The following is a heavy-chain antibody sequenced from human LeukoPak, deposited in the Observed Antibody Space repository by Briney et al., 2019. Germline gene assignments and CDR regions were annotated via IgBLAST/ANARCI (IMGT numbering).Heavy chain of an antibody. J-gene: IGHJ4*02. Sequence: ASVKVSCKASGYTFTSYYMHWVRQAPGQGLEWMAIINPSNGLSTYAQKFQGRVTMTRDTSTSTVYMKLSSLRSEDTAVYYCARYLTPGIPVAGYWGLGTLVTVSS. CDR3: ARYLTPGIPVAGY. D-gene: IGHD6-19*01. V-gene: IGHV1-46*01. CDR1: GYTFTSYY. CDR2: INPSNGLS.